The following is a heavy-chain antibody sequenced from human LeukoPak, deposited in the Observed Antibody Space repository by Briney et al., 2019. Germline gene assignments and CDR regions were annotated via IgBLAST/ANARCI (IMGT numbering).Heavy chain of an antibody. CDR3: ARAPITTGTEYYFDF. J-gene: IGHJ4*02. D-gene: IGHD1-1*01. V-gene: IGHV3-9*03. Sequence: GGSLRLSCAASGFTISSYWMNWVRQAPGKGLEWVSGVNWNSNYVGYADSVKGRFTISRDNAKNSLYLQMNSLRADDMALYYCARAPITTGTEYYFDFWGQGTLVTVSS. CDR2: VNWNSNYV. CDR1: GFTISSYW.